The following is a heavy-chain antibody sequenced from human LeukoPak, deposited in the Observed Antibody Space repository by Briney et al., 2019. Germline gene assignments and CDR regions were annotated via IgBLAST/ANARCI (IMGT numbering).Heavy chain of an antibody. CDR3: ATLITMVRGVLTTFDY. CDR1: EYTFTGYY. CDR2: INPNSGGT. D-gene: IGHD3-10*01. V-gene: IGHV1-2*02. J-gene: IGHJ4*02. Sequence: ASVKDSCKASEYTFTGYYMHWVRQAPGQGLEWMGWINPNSGGTNYAQRFQGRVTMTRDTSISTAYMELSRLRPDDTAVYYCATLITMVRGVLTTFDYWGQGTLVTVSS.